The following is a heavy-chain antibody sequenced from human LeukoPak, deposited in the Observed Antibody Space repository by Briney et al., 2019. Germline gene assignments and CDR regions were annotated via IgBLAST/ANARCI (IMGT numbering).Heavy chain of an antibody. CDR2: ISSSRSNN. Sequence: GGSLRLSCAASGFTFSGYSMNWVRQAPGKGLEWISSISSSRSNNYYADSVKARFNISRDNAKNSLNLQMTSQRADDTAVYYCARPITVTTHVDYWGQGTLVTVSS. CDR3: ARPITVTTHVDY. CDR1: GFTFSGYS. V-gene: IGHV3-21*01. J-gene: IGHJ4*02. D-gene: IGHD4-17*01.